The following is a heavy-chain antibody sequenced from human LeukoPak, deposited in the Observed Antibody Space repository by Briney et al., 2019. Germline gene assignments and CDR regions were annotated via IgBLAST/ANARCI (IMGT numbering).Heavy chain of an antibody. V-gene: IGHV5-51*01. Sequence: GESLKISCQASGYTFTRLWIGWVRQMPGKGLEWIGMIYPGDSDTSYSPSFQGHVTISVDKSSATAYLQWSRLEASDTGLYYCATQPGTDRFFDFWGQGTLVTVSS. J-gene: IGHJ4*02. CDR2: IYPGDSDT. CDR3: ATQPGTDRFFDF. CDR1: GYTFTRLW.